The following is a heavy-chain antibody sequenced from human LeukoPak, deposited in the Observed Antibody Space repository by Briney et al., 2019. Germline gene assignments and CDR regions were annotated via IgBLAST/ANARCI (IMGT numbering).Heavy chain of an antibody. CDR3: AKLSSSWYEFDY. CDR1: GFTFSSYA. V-gene: IGHV3-23*01. D-gene: IGHD6-13*01. Sequence: PGGSLRLSCAASGFTFSSYAMSWVRQAPGKGLEWVSTISGSGGDSYYADSVKGRFTISRDNSKNTLYLQINSLRAGDTAAFYCAKLSSSWYEFDYWGQGTLVTVSS. J-gene: IGHJ4*02. CDR2: ISGSGGDS.